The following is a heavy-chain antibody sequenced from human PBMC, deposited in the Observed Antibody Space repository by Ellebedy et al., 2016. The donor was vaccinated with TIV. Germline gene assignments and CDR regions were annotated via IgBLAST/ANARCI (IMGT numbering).Heavy chain of an antibody. V-gene: IGHV5-51*01. Sequence: GESLKISXKGSGYSFTSYWIGWVRQMPGKGLEWMGIIYPGDSDTRYSPSFQGQVTISADKSISTAYLQWSSLKASDTAMYYCARLRLTTAYDIALNWFDPWGQGTLVTVSS. CDR1: GYSFTSYW. CDR2: IYPGDSDT. D-gene: IGHD3-9*01. J-gene: IGHJ5*02. CDR3: ARLRLTTAYDIALNWFDP.